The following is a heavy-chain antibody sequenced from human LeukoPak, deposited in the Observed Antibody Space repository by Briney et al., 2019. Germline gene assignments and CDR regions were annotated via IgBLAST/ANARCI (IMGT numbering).Heavy chain of an antibody. Sequence: SETLPLTCTVSGGSISNYYWTWIRQPPGKGLELIGYIYYSGSTNYNPSLKSRVTISVDTSKNQFSLKLSSVTAADMAVYYCARLMGAGYYYYMDIWGKGTTVTVSS. CDR2: IYYSGST. J-gene: IGHJ6*03. CDR1: GGSISNYY. V-gene: IGHV4-59*01. D-gene: IGHD1-26*01. CDR3: ARLMGAGYYYYMDI.